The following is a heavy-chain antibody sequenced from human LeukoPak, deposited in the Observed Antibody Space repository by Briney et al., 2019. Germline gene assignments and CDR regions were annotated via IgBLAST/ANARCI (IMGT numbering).Heavy chain of an antibody. V-gene: IGHV3-33*06. Sequence: GGSLRLSCAASGFTFSSYGMHWVRQAPGKGLEWVAVIWYDGSNKYYADSVKGRFTISRDNSKNTLYLLMNSLRAEDTAVYYCAKHQEPYDFWSGAIDYWGQGTLVTVSS. D-gene: IGHD3-3*01. CDR2: IWYDGSNK. CDR3: AKHQEPYDFWSGAIDY. CDR1: GFTFSSYG. J-gene: IGHJ4*02.